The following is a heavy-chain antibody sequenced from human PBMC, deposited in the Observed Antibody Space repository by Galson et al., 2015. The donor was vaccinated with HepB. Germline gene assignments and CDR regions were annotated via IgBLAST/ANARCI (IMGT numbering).Heavy chain of an antibody. CDR2: IYTSGST. V-gene: IGHV4-61*02. CDR3: ARVCPLGPPNRYCSSTSCYPNTPYYYYYYMDV. D-gene: IGHD2-2*01. Sequence: LSLTCTVSGGSISSGSYYWSWLRQPAGKGLEWIGRIYTSGSTNYNPSLKSRVTMSVDTSKNQFSLKLSSVTAADTAVYYCARVCPLGPPNRYCSSTSCYPNTPYYYYYYMDVWGKGTTVTVSS. CDR1: GGSISSGSYY. J-gene: IGHJ6*03.